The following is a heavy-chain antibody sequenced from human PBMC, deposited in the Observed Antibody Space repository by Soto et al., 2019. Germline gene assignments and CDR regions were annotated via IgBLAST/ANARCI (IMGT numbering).Heavy chain of an antibody. Sequence: ASVKVSCKTSGYTFTDYFTQWVRQVPGQGLEWMGWINPSSGGTDYARRFQGRVTMTRDTSTSTAYLELSGLNFDDTAVYYCVRGLQWRDLDYWGQGTPVTVSS. D-gene: IGHD4-4*01. CDR3: VRGLQWRDLDY. V-gene: IGHV1-2*02. CDR2: INPSSGGT. J-gene: IGHJ4*02. CDR1: GYTFTDYF.